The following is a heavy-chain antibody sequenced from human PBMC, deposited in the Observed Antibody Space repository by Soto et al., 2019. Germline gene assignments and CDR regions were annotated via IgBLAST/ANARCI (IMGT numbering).Heavy chain of an antibody. V-gene: IGHV1-18*04. D-gene: IGHD3-3*01. CDR2: ISAYNGNT. CDR3: ARQGDNDFWSGYPQPYYYYGMDV. Sequence: QVQLVQSGAEVKKPGASVKVSCKASGYTFTSYGISWVRQAPGQGLEWMGWISAYNGNTNYAQKLHGRVTMTTDTSPSTAYMELRSLRSDDTAVYYCARQGDNDFWSGYPQPYYYYGMDVWGQGTTVTVSS. CDR1: GYTFTSYG. J-gene: IGHJ6*02.